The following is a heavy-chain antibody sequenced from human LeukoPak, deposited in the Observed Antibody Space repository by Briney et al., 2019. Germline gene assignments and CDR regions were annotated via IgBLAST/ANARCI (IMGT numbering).Heavy chain of an antibody. D-gene: IGHD3-16*01. V-gene: IGHV4-4*02. J-gene: IGHJ6*03. Sequence: PSGTLSLTCAVSGGSISSTNWWNWVRPPPGKGLEWIGEIYHSGSTNYNPFLKSRVTISVDKSKNQFSLKLSSVTAADTAVYYCARETSQKGAHYMDVWGKGTTVTISS. CDR1: GGSISSTNW. CDR3: ARETSQKGAHYMDV. CDR2: IYHSGST.